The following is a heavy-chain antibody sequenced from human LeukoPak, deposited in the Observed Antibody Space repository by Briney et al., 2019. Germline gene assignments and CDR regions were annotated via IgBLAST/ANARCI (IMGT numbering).Heavy chain of an antibody. J-gene: IGHJ5*02. D-gene: IGHD2-15*01. V-gene: IGHV1-8*01. CDR1: GYTFTDYD. CDR3: ARGRGGRDKPSTWFDL. CDR2: MNPNSGNK. Sequence: ASVKVSCKASGYTFTDYDIHWVRQATGQGLEWMTWMNPNSGNKAYAQKFQGRVAMTKDTSISTAYMELSSLTSEDTAVYYCARGRGGRDKPSTWFDLWGQGTLVTVSS.